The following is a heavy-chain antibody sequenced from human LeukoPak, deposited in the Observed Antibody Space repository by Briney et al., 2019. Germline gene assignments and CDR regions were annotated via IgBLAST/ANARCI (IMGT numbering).Heavy chain of an antibody. J-gene: IGHJ3*02. V-gene: IGHV4-39*07. CDR1: GGSISTSNYY. CDR3: ASLTTADAFDI. D-gene: IGHD3-22*01. CDR2: IFYSGST. Sequence: PSETLSVTCTVSGGSISTSNYYWGWIRQPPGKGLEWIGNIFYSGSTYYSPSLKSRVTISLDTSKNQFSLKVSSVTAADTAVYYCASLTTADAFDIWGQGTMVTVSS.